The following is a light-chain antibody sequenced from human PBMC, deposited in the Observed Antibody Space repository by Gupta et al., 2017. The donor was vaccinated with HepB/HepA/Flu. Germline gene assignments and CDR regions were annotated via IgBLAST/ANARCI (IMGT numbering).Light chain of an antibody. J-gene: IGLJ3*02. CDR1: SGINVGTYN. CDR3: MIWHNSAWV. V-gene: IGLV5-45*02. Sequence: QAVATPPSSLSASPGASPSRTCTLRSGINVGTYNIYWYQQKPGSPPHFLLRYKSDSDKQQGSGVPSRFSGSKDASANAGMLLISGLQSEDEADYYCMIWHNSAWVFGGGTKLTVL. CDR2: YKSDSDK.